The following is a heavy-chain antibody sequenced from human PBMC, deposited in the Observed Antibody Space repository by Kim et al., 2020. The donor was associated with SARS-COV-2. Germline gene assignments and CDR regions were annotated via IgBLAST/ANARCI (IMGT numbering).Heavy chain of an antibody. J-gene: IGHJ6*02. CDR3: ARDLIMYGMDV. Sequence: TYHDDSRKGRFTIPRDNSKTQLYLQLNSRRAEDTAVYYCARDLIMYGMDVWGQGTTVTVSS. CDR2: T. V-gene: IGHV3-53*01. D-gene: IGHD3-16*01.